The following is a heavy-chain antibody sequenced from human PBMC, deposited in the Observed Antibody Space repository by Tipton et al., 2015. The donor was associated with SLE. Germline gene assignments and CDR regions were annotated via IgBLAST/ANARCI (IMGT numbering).Heavy chain of an antibody. Sequence: QVQLVQSGAEVKKPGASVKVSCKASGYIFTNYGITWVRQAPGQGLEWMGWISVDNGNTKYAQNLQDRVTMTTDTSTSTAYMELRSLRSDETAVYDCARERVDFWTGYYSLYWGQGSLVSVSS. CDR3: ARERVDFWTGYYSLY. CDR1: GYIFTNYG. V-gene: IGHV1-18*04. D-gene: IGHD3/OR15-3a*01. CDR2: ISVDNGNT. J-gene: IGHJ4*02.